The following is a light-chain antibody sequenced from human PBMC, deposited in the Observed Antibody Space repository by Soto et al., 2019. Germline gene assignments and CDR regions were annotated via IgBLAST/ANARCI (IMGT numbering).Light chain of an antibody. CDR1: SSNIGAGYE. V-gene: IGLV1-40*01. CDR3: QSYDSSLSGSV. CDR2: DDN. Sequence: QSVLTQPPSVSGAPGQRVTISCSGSSSNIGAGYEVHWYQQPPGTAPKLLIYDDNNRPSGVPDRFSGSKSGPSASLAITGLQAEDEADYYCQSYDSSLSGSVFGGGTKLTVL. J-gene: IGLJ2*01.